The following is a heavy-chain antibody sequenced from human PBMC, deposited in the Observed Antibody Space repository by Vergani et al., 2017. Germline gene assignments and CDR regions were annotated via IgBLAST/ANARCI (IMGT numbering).Heavy chain of an antibody. V-gene: IGHV3-30*18. D-gene: IGHD2-2*01. Sequence: QVQLVESGGGVVQPGRSLRLSCAASGFTFSSYGMHWVRQAPGKGLEWVAVISYDGSNKYYADSVKGRFTISRDNSKNTLYLQMNSLRAEDTALYYCAKDNRYCSSTSCYLDAFDIWGQGTMVTVSS. CDR1: GFTFSSYG. J-gene: IGHJ3*02. CDR2: ISYDGSNK. CDR3: AKDNRYCSSTSCYLDAFDI.